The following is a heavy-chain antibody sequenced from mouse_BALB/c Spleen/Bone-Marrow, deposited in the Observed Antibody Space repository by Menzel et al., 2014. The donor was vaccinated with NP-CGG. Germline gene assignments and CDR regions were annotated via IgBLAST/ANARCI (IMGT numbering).Heavy chain of an antibody. Sequence: QVQLKESRAELVKPGASVKLSCKASGYSFTSYWMHWVKQRPGQGLEWIGEISPSNGRSNYNEKFKSKATLTVDKSSSPAYMHLSGLTSEDSALYYCTRSELRRGGYALDYWGLGTSVTVSS. J-gene: IGHJ4*01. D-gene: IGHD2-12*01. V-gene: IGHV1S81*02. CDR2: ISPSNGRS. CDR3: TRSELRRGGYALDY. CDR1: GYSFTSYW.